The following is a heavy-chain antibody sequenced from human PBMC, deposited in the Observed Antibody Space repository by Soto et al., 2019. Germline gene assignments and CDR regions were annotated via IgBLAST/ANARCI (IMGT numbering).Heavy chain of an antibody. D-gene: IGHD3-16*01. CDR2: IHYGGSN. V-gene: IGHV4-59*08. Sequence: QVQLQESGPGLVKPSDTLSLTCIFAGVSISGYYWSWNRQPPGKGLEWIGYIHYGGSNNYNPALGRRVAIAVDTSNKQFSLIRRSVTAADAAVYFCARHPQNPDYGDGRDFWGQGTLVTVSS. J-gene: IGHJ4*02. CDR3: ARHPQNPDYGDGRDF. CDR1: GVSISGYY.